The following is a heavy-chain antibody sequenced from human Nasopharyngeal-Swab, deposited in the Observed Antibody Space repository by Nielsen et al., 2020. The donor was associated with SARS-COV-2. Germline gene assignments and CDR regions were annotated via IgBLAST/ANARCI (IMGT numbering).Heavy chain of an antibody. V-gene: IGHV3-23*01. CDR1: GFTFSSYG. D-gene: IGHD2-15*01. J-gene: IGHJ4*02. Sequence: GGSLRLSCAASGFTFSSYGMHWVRQAPGKGLEWVSGVSGSGGTTKYADSVKGRFTISRDNSKNKLYLQMHSLRVEDTAVYYCAKDRYCSGGACYFSGFDYWGLGTLVTVSS. CDR3: AKDRYCSGGACYFSGFDY. CDR2: VSGSGGTT.